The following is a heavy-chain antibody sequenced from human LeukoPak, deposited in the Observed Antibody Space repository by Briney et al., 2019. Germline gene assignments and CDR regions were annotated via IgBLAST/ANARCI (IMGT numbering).Heavy chain of an antibody. J-gene: IGHJ6*02. CDR2: IYYSGST. Sequence: LETLSLTCTVSGGSISSYYWSWIRQPPGKGLEWIGYIYYSGSTNYNPSLKSRVTISEDTSKKKFSLKVSSVTAADTAVYYCARLGEVSSSWDQYGMDVWGQGTMVTVSS. CDR1: GGSISSYY. D-gene: IGHD6-13*01. CDR3: ARLGEVSSSWDQYGMDV. V-gene: IGHV4-59*08.